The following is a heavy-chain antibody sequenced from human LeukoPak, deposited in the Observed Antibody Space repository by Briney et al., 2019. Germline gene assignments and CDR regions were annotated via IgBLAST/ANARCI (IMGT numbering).Heavy chain of an antibody. CDR3: AKKSSVVVVAATKDY. CDR1: GFTFSSYA. J-gene: IGHJ4*02. V-gene: IGHV3-23*01. D-gene: IGHD2-15*01. Sequence: PGGSLRPSCAASGFTFSSYAMSWVRQAPGKGLEWVSAISGSGGSTYYADSVKGRFTISRDNSKNTLYLQMNSLRAEDTAVYYCAKKSSVVVVAATKDYWGQGTLVTVSS. CDR2: ISGSGGST.